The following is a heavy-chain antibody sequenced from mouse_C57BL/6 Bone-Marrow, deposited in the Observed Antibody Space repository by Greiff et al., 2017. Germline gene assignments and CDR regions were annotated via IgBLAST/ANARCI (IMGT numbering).Heavy chain of an antibody. CDR2: ISDGGSYT. J-gene: IGHJ4*01. Sequence: EVMLVESGGGLVKPGGSLTLSCAASGFTFSSYAMSWVRQTPEKRLEWVATISDGGSYTYYQDNVKGRFTISRDNAKNNLYLQMSHLKSEDTAMYYCARAPYYYGSRAMDYWGQGTSVTVSS. CDR1: GFTFSSYA. V-gene: IGHV5-4*03. D-gene: IGHD1-1*01. CDR3: ARAPYYYGSRAMDY.